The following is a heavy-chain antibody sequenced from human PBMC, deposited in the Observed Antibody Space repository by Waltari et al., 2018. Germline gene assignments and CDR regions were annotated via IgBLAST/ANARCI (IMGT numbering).Heavy chain of an antibody. CDR3: ARAPYYYGSGSYYNYFQH. CDR2: IIPSFGTA. J-gene: IGHJ1*01. V-gene: IGHV1-69*05. Sequence: QVQLVQSGAEVKKPGSSVKVSCKASGGTFSSYAISWVRQAPGQGLEWMGGIIPSFGTANYAQKFQGRVTMTRDTSISTAYMELSRLRSDDTAVYYCARAPYYYGSGSYYNYFQHWGQGTLVTVSS. D-gene: IGHD3-10*01. CDR1: GGTFSSYA.